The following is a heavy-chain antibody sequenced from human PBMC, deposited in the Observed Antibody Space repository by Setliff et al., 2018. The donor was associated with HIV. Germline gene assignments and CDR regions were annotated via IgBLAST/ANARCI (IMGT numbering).Heavy chain of an antibody. V-gene: IGHV4-39*07. Sequence: SETLSLTCTVSGGSISSSTAYWGWIRQPPGKGLEWIGSIYLSGNTYYNPSLKSRVTLSLDTSKNQFSLRLNSVTASATAVYYCARQEDNFWSGYPNWFDPWGQGTLVTVSS. J-gene: IGHJ5*02. CDR1: GGSISSSTAY. CDR2: IYLSGNT. CDR3: ARQEDNFWSGYPNWFDP. D-gene: IGHD3-3*01.